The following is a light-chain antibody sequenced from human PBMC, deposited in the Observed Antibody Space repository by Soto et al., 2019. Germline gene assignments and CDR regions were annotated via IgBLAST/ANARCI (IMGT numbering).Light chain of an antibody. J-gene: IGLJ3*02. V-gene: IGLV1-40*01. Sequence: QAVVTQPPSVSGAPGQRVIISCTGSSSNIGAGYGVHWFQQFPGTAPKLLIYGNNNRPLGVPDRFSGSKSGTSASLAITGLQAEDEADYYCQSYDSSLSGWVFGGGTKLTVL. CDR1: SSNIGAGYG. CDR3: QSYDSSLSGWV. CDR2: GNN.